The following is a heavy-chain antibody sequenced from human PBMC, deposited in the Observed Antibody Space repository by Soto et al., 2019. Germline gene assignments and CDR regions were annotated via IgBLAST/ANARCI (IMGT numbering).Heavy chain of an antibody. D-gene: IGHD2-2*01. V-gene: IGHV5-51*01. CDR1: GYIFSDYW. J-gene: IGHJ5*02. Sequence: VESLKISCKASGYIFSDYWIGWVLEMPVKGLEWMGIIYPGDSDTRYSPSFQGQVTISADKSISTTYLQWSSLKASDTAMYYCARRGQYCSTSSCRFDPWGQGTLVTVSS. CDR3: ARRGQYCSTSSCRFDP. CDR2: IYPGDSDT.